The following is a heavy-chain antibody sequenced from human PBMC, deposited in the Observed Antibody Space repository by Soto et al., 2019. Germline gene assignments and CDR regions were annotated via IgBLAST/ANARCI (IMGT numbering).Heavy chain of an antibody. CDR3: ARGVRVAGTLGWFAP. CDR2: INHSGST. J-gene: IGHJ5*02. D-gene: IGHD6-19*01. Sequence: QVQLQQWGAGLLKPSETLSLACAVYGGSFSGYYWSWIRQPPGKGLEWFGEINHSGSTNYNPSLKIRVTISVDTSKTQFSLKPSSVTAADTAVYYCARGVRVAGTLGWFAPWGQGTLVTVSS. CDR1: GGSFSGYY. V-gene: IGHV4-34*01.